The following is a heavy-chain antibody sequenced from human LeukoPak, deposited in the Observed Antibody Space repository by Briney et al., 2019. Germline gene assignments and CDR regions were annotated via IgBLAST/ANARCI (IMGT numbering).Heavy chain of an antibody. D-gene: IGHD6-6*01. CDR3: ASSSLIDY. Sequence: PGGSLRLSCAASGFTFSSYSMNWVRQAPGKGLEWVSSISSSSSYIYYAVSVKGRFTISRDNAKTSLYLQMNSLRAEDTAVYYCASSSLIDYWGQGTLVTVSS. J-gene: IGHJ4*02. CDR2: ISSSSSYI. CDR1: GFTFSSYS. V-gene: IGHV3-21*01.